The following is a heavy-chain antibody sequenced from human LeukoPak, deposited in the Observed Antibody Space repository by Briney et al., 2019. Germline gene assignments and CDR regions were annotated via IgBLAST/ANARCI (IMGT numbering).Heavy chain of an antibody. CDR3: ARDLSGVTGYTYGRGIDY. CDR2: IKQDGSEK. D-gene: IGHD5-18*01. CDR1: GFTVSSNY. Sequence: GGSLRLSCAASGFTVSSNYMSWVRQAPGKGLEWVADIKQDGSEKYYVHSVKGRFTISRDNAKNSLYLQMNSLRAEDTAVYYCARDLSGVTGYTYGRGIDYWGQGTLVTVSS. J-gene: IGHJ4*02. V-gene: IGHV3-7*01.